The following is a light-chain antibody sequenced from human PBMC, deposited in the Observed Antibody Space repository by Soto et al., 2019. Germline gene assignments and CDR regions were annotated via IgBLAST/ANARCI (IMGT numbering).Light chain of an antibody. Sequence: QSALTQPASVSGSPGQSTTICCTGTSRNIGAYNYDSWYQQYPGEAPKVIIYDVSHRPAGVSNRFFCSKSGNTASLTISGLQTQDEADYYCSSYTSATTYVFGTGTKVTVL. CDR1: SRNIGAYNY. V-gene: IGLV2-14*01. CDR2: DVS. CDR3: SSYTSATTYV. J-gene: IGLJ1*01.